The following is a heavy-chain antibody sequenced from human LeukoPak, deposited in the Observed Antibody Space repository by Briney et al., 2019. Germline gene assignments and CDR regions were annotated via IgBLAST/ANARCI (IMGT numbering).Heavy chain of an antibody. CDR2: IYYSGST. CDR3: ARAPILWFGEFAPYFDY. CDR1: GGSISSGDYY. V-gene: IGHV4-30-4*01. D-gene: IGHD3-10*01. J-gene: IGHJ4*02. Sequence: SETLSLACTVSGGSISSGDYYWSWIRQPPEKGLEWIGYIYYSGSTYYNPSLKSRVTISVDTSENQFSLKLSSVTAADTAVYYCARAPILWFGEFAPYFDYWGQGTLVTVSS.